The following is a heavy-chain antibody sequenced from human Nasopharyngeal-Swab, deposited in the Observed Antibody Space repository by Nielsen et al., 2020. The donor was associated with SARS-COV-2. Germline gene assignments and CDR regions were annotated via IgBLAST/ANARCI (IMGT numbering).Heavy chain of an antibody. Sequence: GESLKISCAASGFTFSSYAMSWVRQAPGKGLEWVSTISGSGSGTYYADSVKGRFIISRDNSKNTLYLQMNRLRAEDTAVYYCAKGDSAAGSSSDYWGQGTLVTVSS. CDR2: ISGSGSGT. CDR3: AKGDSAAGSSSDY. J-gene: IGHJ4*02. D-gene: IGHD6-13*01. V-gene: IGHV3-23*01. CDR1: GFTFSSYA.